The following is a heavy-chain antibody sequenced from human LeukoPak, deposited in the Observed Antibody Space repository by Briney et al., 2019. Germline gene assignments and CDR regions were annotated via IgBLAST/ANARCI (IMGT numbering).Heavy chain of an antibody. CDR1: GFTFSSYA. Sequence: GGSLRLSCAASGFTFSSYAMSWVRQAPGKGLEWVSTISGSGGGTYYADSVKGRFTISGDNSKNTLYLQMNSLRAEDTAVYYCARGGYYDSSGYLVGFDYWGQGTLVTVSS. CDR2: ISGSGGGT. CDR3: ARGGYYDSSGYLVGFDY. J-gene: IGHJ4*02. V-gene: IGHV3-23*01. D-gene: IGHD3-22*01.